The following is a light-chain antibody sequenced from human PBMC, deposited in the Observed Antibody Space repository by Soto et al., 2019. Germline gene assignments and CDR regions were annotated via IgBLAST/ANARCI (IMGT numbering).Light chain of an antibody. CDR3: SSYSDTNTCV. V-gene: IGLV2-14*03. CDR1: SNDIRAYSF. J-gene: IGLJ7*01. CDR2: DVY. Sequence: QSVLTQPASVSGSPGQSITISCTGTSNDIRAYSFVSWYQQHPGKAPRLLIYDVYNRPSTVSARFSGSKSGDTASLTISGLQAEDEAVYYCSSYSDTNTCVFGGGTQLTVL.